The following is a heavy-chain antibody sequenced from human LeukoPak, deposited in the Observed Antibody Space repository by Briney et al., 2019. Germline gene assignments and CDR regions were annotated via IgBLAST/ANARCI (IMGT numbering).Heavy chain of an antibody. V-gene: IGHV3-15*01. CDR2: IKSKSGDEST. J-gene: IGHJ4*02. CDR3: TTGEYYFDY. CDR1: GFTFSNAG. D-gene: IGHD2/OR15-2a*01. Sequence: GGSLRLSCAASGFTFSNAGMSWVRQAPGKGLEWVALIKSKSGDESTDDAAPVRVTLTISRDDSTNTLHLQMNSLKTEDPAVYYCTTGEYYFDYWGQGTLVTVSS.